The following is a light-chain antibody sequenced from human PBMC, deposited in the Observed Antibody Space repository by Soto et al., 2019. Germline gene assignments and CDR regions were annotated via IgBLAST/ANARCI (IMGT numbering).Light chain of an antibody. Sequence: EIVLTQSPATLSSFPGDRVTLSCRASQYINTRLAWYQHRPGQAPRLLIYQTSIRAAGIPARFSASGTGTAFALPSSSGQPEGFSIYYCHQRQSWPRTLGQGTKVDI. CDR3: HQRQSWPRT. CDR2: QTS. J-gene: IGKJ1*01. V-gene: IGKV3-11*01. CDR1: QYINTR.